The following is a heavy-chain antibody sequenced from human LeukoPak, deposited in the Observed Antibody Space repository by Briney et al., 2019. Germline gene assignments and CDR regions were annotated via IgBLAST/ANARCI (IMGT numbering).Heavy chain of an antibody. CDR1: GFTFSSYA. CDR2: ISYEGSNK. Sequence: GRSLRLSCAASGFTFSSYAMHRVRQAPGKGLEWVAVISYEGSNKYYADSVKGRFTISRDNSKNTLYLQMNSLRAEDTAVYYCARPGYYYDSSGSDFDYWGQGTLVTVSS. CDR3: ARPGYYYDSSGSDFDY. J-gene: IGHJ4*02. D-gene: IGHD3-22*01. V-gene: IGHV3-30*04.